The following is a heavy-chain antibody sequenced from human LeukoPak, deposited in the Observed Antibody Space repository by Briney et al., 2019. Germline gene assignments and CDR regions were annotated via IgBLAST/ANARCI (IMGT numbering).Heavy chain of an antibody. V-gene: IGHV4-59*01. Sequence: PSETLSLTCAVYGGSISNYYWSWIRQPPGKGLEWIGYMYYTGDTYYNPSLKNRVTISVDTSKNQFSLKLSSVTAADTAVYYCARRFTDDYGGLNWFDPWGQGTLVTVSS. J-gene: IGHJ5*02. CDR3: ARRFTDDYGGLNWFDP. D-gene: IGHD4-23*01. CDR2: MYYTGDT. CDR1: GGSISNYY.